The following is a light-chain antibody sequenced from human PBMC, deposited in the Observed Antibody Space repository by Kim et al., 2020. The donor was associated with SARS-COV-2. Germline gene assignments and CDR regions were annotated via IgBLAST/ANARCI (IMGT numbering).Light chain of an antibody. CDR1: QVINNY. Sequence: GDRVTITCRASQVINNYLAWYQQKPGTAPTVLLYGASTLHSGVPSRFSGSGSGTDFTLTISRLQPEDVRTYYCQKYDSAPWTFGHGTKVDIK. J-gene: IGKJ1*01. V-gene: IGKV1-27*01. CDR2: GAS. CDR3: QKYDSAPWT.